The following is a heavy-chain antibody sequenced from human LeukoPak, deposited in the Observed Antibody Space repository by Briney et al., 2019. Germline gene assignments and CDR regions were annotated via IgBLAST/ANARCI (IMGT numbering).Heavy chain of an antibody. CDR3: ANSPRMYYFDY. CDR1: GFTFSTYA. D-gene: IGHD1-14*01. J-gene: IGHJ4*02. Sequence: GGSLRLSCAASGFTFSTYAMSWVRQAPGKGLAWVASVKSDGAGTHYADSVKGRFTISRDNSKNILYLQMNSLRAEDTAVYYCANSPRMYYFDYWGQGTLVTVSS. V-gene: IGHV3-23*01. CDR2: VKSDGAGT.